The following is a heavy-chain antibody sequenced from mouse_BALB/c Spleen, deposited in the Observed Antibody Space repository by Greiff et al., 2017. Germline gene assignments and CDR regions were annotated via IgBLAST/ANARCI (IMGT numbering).Heavy chain of an antibody. V-gene: IGHV1S132*01. CDR2: IFPGTGTT. J-gene: IGHJ4*01. CDR1: GYTFTSYW. CDR3: ARHRPRAMDY. Sequence: QVQLQQSGAELVKPGASVKLSCKTSGYTFTSYWIQWVKQRPGQGLGWIGEIFPGTGTTYYNEKFKGKATLTADKSSNTAYMQLSSLTSEDSAVYFCARHRPRAMDYWGQGTSVTVSS.